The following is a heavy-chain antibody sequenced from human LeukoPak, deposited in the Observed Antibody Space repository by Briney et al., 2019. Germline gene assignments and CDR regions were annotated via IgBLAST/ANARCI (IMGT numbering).Heavy chain of an antibody. CDR1: GFSFNTYW. CDR3: ARANYHNN. V-gene: IGHV3-74*01. CDR2: ISGDGSNT. Sequence: PGGSLRLSCVASGFSFNTYWMHWVRQAPGKGLVWVSRISGDGSNTTYAGSVKGRFTISRDNAKNTVYLQMNSLRAEDTAVYYCARANYHNNWGQGTLVTVSS. D-gene: IGHD3-9*01. J-gene: IGHJ4*02.